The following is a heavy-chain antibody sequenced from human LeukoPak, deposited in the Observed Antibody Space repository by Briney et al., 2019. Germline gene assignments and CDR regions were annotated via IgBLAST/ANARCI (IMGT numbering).Heavy chain of an antibody. CDR1: GYTFSDYY. CDR3: ATANSDGYTTYFDS. Sequence: ASVKVSCKASGYTFSDYYIHWVRQAPGQGLEWMGWIKASSGGSHFTQKFQGSVTMTRDTSISTAYLELTGLKSDDTAVYYCATANSDGYTTYFDSWGQGTLVTVSS. CDR2: IKASSGGS. D-gene: IGHD5-24*01. V-gene: IGHV1-2*02. J-gene: IGHJ4*02.